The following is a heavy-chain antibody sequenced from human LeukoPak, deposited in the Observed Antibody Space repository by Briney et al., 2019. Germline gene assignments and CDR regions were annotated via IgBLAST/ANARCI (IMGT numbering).Heavy chain of an antibody. J-gene: IGHJ4*02. CDR3: AKYCSGGSCYRGLDY. CDR1: GFTVSSNY. Sequence: PGGSLRLSCAASGFTVSSNYMSWVXQAPGXGLEWVSVIYSGGSTYYADSVKGRFTISRDNSKNTLYLQMNSLRAEDTGVYYCAKYCSGGSCYRGLDYWGQGTLVTVSS. D-gene: IGHD2-15*01. CDR2: IYSGGST. V-gene: IGHV3-66*01.